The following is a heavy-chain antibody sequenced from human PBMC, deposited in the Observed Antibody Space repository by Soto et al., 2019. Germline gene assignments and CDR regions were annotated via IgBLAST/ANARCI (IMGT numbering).Heavy chain of an antibody. CDR1: GFNLDDYT. CDR3: AKDREAVTGAYYYGLDV. Sequence: XVSLRLTFAASGFNLDDYTVHWVRQAPGKGPEWVSLISWDGGHTYYTDSVKGRFTISRDNRKNSLYLQMNSLRADDTALYYCAKDREAVTGAYYYGLDVWGQGTTVTVSS. CDR2: ISWDGGHT. J-gene: IGHJ6*02. D-gene: IGHD3-9*01. V-gene: IGHV3-43*01.